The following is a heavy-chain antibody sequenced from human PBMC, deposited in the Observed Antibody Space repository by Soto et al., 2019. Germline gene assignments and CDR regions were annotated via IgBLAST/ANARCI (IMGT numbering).Heavy chain of an antibody. CDR3: ASDDYGDYYFDY. V-gene: IGHV1-69*13. CDR2: IIPIFGTA. Sequence: VASVKVSCKASGGTFSSYAISWVRQAPGQGLEWMGGIIPIFGTANYAQKFQGRVTITADESTSTAYMELSSLRSEDTAVYYCASDDYGDYYFDYWGQGTLVTVSS. CDR1: GGTFSSYA. J-gene: IGHJ4*02. D-gene: IGHD4-17*01.